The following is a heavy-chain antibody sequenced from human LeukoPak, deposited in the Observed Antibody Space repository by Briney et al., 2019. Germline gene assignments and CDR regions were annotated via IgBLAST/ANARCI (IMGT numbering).Heavy chain of an antibody. CDR1: GYTFTNND. J-gene: IGHJ4*02. V-gene: IGHV1-8*01. Sequence: ASVKVSRKASGYTFTNNDINWVRQATGQGIEWMGWVSPDSGDTGYAPNFRGRVTMTTDTSINTAYMELTSLTSEDTAIYYCTRGRAAGVWGQGTLVTVSS. CDR2: VSPDSGDT. D-gene: IGHD6-19*01. CDR3: TRGRAAGV.